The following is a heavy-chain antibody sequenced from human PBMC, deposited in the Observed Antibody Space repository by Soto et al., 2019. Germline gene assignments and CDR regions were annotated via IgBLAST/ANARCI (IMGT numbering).Heavy chain of an antibody. CDR1: GGTFSSYA. D-gene: IGHD1-7*01. Sequence: QVQLVQSGAEVKKPGSSVKVSCKASGGTFSSYAISWVRQAPGQGLEWMGGIIPIFGTANYAQKFQGRVTITANESTTTAYMELSSPRSEDTAVYYCAGPPELTRIYYYYGMDVWGKGTTVTVSS. CDR2: IIPIFGTA. J-gene: IGHJ6*04. V-gene: IGHV1-69*12. CDR3: AGPPELTRIYYYYGMDV.